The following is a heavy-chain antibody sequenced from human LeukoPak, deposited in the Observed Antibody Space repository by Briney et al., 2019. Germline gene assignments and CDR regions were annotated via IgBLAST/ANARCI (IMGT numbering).Heavy chain of an antibody. J-gene: IGHJ4*02. CDR3: ARYGNYGPGWDC. D-gene: IGHD3-10*01. CDR2: IKGDGLEN. CDR1: GFTFGTYW. Sequence: GGSLRFSCAASGFTFGTYWMTWVRQAPGKGLEWVANIKGDGLENYYADSVKGRCTISRDNPKNSVYLEMSSLRAEDTAVYYCARYGNYGPGWDCWGQGTLVTVSS. V-gene: IGHV3-7*04.